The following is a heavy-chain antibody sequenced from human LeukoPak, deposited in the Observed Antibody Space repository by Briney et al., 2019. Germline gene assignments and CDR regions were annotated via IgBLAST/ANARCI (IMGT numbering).Heavy chain of an antibody. V-gene: IGHV4-59*01. CDR2: IYNGGRT. Sequence: SETLSLTCTGACRSISRYYWGSVRQPPGKGLGWIGYIYNGGRTNYNPSLKSRVTISVDTSKNQFSLRLSSVTAADTAVYYCAQSTGWPGFVYWGQGTLVTVSS. CDR3: AQSTGWPGFVY. CDR1: CRSISRYY. D-gene: IGHD6-19*01. J-gene: IGHJ4*02.